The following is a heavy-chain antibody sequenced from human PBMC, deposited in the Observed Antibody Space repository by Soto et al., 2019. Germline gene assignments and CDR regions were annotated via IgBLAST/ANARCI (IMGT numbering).Heavy chain of an antibody. CDR3: AKKSDSSGCLGG. D-gene: IGHD6-19*01. Sequence: QVQLVESGGGVVQPGRSLRLSCAASGFTFSSYGMHWVRQAPGKGLEWVAVISYDGSNKYYADSVKGRFTISRDNSKNTLYLKMNSRRAEDTAVYYCAKKSDSSGCLGGWGQGTLVTVSS. CDR2: ISYDGSNK. CDR1: GFTFSSYG. V-gene: IGHV3-30*18. J-gene: IGHJ4*02.